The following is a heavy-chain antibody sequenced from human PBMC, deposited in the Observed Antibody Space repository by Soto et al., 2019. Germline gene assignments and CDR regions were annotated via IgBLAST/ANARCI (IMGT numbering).Heavy chain of an antibody. Sequence: SETLSLTCTVSGGSISSYYWSWIRQPPGKGLEWIGYIYYSGSTNYNPSLKSRVTISVDTSKNQFSLKLSSVTAADTAVYYRARAEVGAIPGNWLGPWGQGTLVTVSS. CDR1: GGSISSYY. D-gene: IGHD1-26*01. CDR2: IYYSGST. V-gene: IGHV4-59*01. CDR3: ARAEVGAIPGNWLGP. J-gene: IGHJ5*02.